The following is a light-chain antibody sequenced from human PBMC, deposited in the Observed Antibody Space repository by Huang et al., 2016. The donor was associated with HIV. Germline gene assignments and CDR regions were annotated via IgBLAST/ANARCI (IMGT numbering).Light chain of an antibody. CDR2: GAS. CDR1: QAISGN. J-gene: IGKJ5*01. Sequence: EIVMTQSPATLSVSPGERVTLSCRASQAISGNLAWYKQIPGQAPTGRIYGASTRATGVPARFVASGSGTDFSLTINNLQSEDFAVYYCQQYNDWPSITFGQGTRLEIK. CDR3: QQYNDWPSIT. V-gene: IGKV3-15*01.